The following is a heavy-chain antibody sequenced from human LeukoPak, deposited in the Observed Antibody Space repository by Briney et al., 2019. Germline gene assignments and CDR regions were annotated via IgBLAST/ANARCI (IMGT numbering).Heavy chain of an antibody. CDR1: GYSFTSYW. CDR3: ARQVGLYGSGRHAVAKYYYYYGMDV. J-gene: IGHJ6*02. D-gene: IGHD3-10*01. CDR2: IYPGDSDP. Sequence: GGSLKISCKGSGYSFTSYWIGWVRQMPGKGLEWMGIIYPGDSDPRYTPSLQGQVHISADKSISTAYLQWSSLKASDTAMYYCARQVGLYGSGRHAVAKYYYYYGMDVWGQGTTVTVSS. V-gene: IGHV5-51*01.